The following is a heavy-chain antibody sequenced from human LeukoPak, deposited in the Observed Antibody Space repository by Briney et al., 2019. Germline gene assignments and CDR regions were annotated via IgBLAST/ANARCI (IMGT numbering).Heavy chain of an antibody. D-gene: IGHD3-3*01. CDR3: ATGSDYYYAS. V-gene: IGHV3-30*03. Sequence: GGSLRLSCVASGFTFTRNCMHWVRQAPGKGLEWVAAIPHDGSNALYADSVKGRFTISRDDSKNTQYLQMNSLRIEDSAMYYCATGSDYYYASWGRGTLVTVSS. CDR2: IPHDGSNA. CDR1: GFTFTRNC. J-gene: IGHJ5*02.